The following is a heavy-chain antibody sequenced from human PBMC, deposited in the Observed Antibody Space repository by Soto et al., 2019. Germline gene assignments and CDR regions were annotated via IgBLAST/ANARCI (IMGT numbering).Heavy chain of an antibody. V-gene: IGHV3-23*01. CDR1: GFTFSSYA. D-gene: IGHD2-21*02. CDR3: AKLGCRAALRRGDCYADLDY. CDR2: ISGSGGST. Sequence: SLRLSCAASGFTFSSYAMSWVRQAPGKGLEWVSAISGSGGSTYYADSVKGRFTISRENSKNTLYLQMNSLSAEDTAVYHCAKLGCRAALRRGDCYADLDYWGQGTLVTVSS. J-gene: IGHJ4*02.